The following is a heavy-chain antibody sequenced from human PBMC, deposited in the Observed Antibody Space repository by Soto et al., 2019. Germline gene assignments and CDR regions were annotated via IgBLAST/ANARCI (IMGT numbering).Heavy chain of an antibody. V-gene: IGHV6-1*01. J-gene: IGHJ4*02. CDR2: TYYRSGWNN. D-gene: IGHD2-8*02. CDR1: GDSVSDDSAA. CDR3: AQDQSTGWFRWGFEH. Sequence: QVQLQQSGPGLVKPSQTLSLTCAISGDSVSDDSAAWTWIRQSPSRGLEWLGRTYYRSGWNNDYAASVKGRITITADTVNNQFSLQLNFVTPEDTAVYYCAQDQSTGWFRWGFEHWGQGTLVTVSA.